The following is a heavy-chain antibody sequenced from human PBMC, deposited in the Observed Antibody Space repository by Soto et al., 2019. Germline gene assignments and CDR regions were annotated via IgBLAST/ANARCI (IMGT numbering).Heavy chain of an antibody. V-gene: IGHV5-10-1*01. D-gene: IGHD3-3*01. Sequence: GESLQISCKGSGYSFVSYWSSWVRQMTGKGLEWMGRIDPSDSYTNYSPSFQGHVTISADKSISTAYLQWSSLKASDTAMYYCSSFWRGYYKDYYYYGMDVWGQGTTITSP. CDR3: SSFWRGYYKDYYYYGMDV. J-gene: IGHJ6*02. CDR2: IDPSDSYT. CDR1: GYSFVSYW.